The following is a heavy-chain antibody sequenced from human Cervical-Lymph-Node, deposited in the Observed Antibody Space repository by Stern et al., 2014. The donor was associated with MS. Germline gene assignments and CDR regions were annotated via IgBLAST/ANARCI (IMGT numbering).Heavy chain of an antibody. J-gene: IGHJ6*02. CDR2: ICYDGGNN. D-gene: IGHD2-8*01. CDR1: GFTFRNYA. V-gene: IGHV3-30*04. CDR3: ARDSGPTIPTKGGMDV. Sequence: VQLVESGGGVVQPGRSLRLSCEASGFTFRNYAMHWVRQAPGKGLEWVAVICYDGGNNYYADAVKGRLTISRDNSQSTLILPMNSLRIEDPAVYYCARDSGPTIPTKGGMDVWGQGTTVTVSS.